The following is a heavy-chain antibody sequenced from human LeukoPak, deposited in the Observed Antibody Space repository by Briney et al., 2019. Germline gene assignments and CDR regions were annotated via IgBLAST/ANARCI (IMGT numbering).Heavy chain of an antibody. J-gene: IGHJ4*02. CDR2: MNPDSGGT. D-gene: IGHD6-19*01. Sequence: ASVKVSCKASGYTFSGYYIHWVRQAPGRGLEWMGWMNPDSGGTNYAQKFQGRVTMTRGTSITTAYMELSRLRSDDTAVYYCATYTSGSPFDYWGQGTLATVSP. CDR1: GYTFSGYY. CDR3: ATYTSGSPFDY. V-gene: IGHV1-2*02.